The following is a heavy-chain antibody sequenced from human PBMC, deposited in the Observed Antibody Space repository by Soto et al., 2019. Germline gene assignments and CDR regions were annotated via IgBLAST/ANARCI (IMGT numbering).Heavy chain of an antibody. Sequence: PAETLSLTCLVSGFPISSPYSWGWNRRPPGKGLEWIGSISHTGTTSYSPSLTSRVSISVDTSKNQVSLKLTSVTAADTAVYFCARVTMVIRDSDHFGVDVWGHGTTVTVYS. V-gene: IGHV4-38-2*02. CDR2: ISHTGTT. D-gene: IGHD4-17*01. CDR1: GFPISSPYS. J-gene: IGHJ6*02. CDR3: ARVTMVIRDSDHFGVDV.